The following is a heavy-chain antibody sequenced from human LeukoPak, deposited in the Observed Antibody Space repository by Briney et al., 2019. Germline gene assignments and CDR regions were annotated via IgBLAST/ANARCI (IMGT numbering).Heavy chain of an antibody. D-gene: IGHD3-3*01. CDR3: ARSTEWLNSWFDP. Sequence: SETLSLTCTVSGYSISSGYYWGWIRQPPGKGLEWIGSIYHSGSTYYNPSLKSRVTISVDTSKNQFSLKLSSVTAADTAVYYCARSTEWLNSWFDPWGQGTLVTVSS. CDR2: IYHSGST. CDR1: GYSISSGYY. V-gene: IGHV4-38-2*02. J-gene: IGHJ5*02.